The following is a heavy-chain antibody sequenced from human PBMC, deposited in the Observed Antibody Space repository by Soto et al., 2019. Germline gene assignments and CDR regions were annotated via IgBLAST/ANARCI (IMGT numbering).Heavy chain of an antibody. Sequence: SETLSLTCAVYGGSFSGYYWSWIRQPPGKGLEWIGEINHSGSTNYNPSLKSRVTISVDTSKNQFSLKLGSVTAADTAVYYCARGGYCSSTSCSHLSQWLAKSNDYWGQGTLVTVSS. CDR3: ARGGYCSSTSCSHLSQWLAKSNDY. D-gene: IGHD2-2*01. J-gene: IGHJ4*02. CDR2: INHSGST. CDR1: GGSFSGYY. V-gene: IGHV4-34*01.